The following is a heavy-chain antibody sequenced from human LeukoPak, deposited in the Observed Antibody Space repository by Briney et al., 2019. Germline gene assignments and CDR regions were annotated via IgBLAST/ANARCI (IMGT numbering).Heavy chain of an antibody. CDR3: AREGLLVGATIDY. D-gene: IGHD1-26*01. V-gene: IGHV4-38-2*02. J-gene: IGHJ4*02. CDR1: GYSISSGYY. Sequence: SETLSLTCTVSGYSISSGYYWGWIRQPPGKGLEWIGSIYHSGSTYYNPSLKSRVTISVDTSKNQFSLKLSSVTAADTAVYYCAREGLLVGATIDYWGQGTLVTVSS. CDR2: IYHSGST.